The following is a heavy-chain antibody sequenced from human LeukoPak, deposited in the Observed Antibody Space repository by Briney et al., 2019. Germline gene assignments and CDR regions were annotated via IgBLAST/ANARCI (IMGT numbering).Heavy chain of an antibody. CDR3: AREDCGGDCCLSDY. D-gene: IGHD2-21*02. V-gene: IGHV3-21*01. J-gene: IGHJ4*02. CDR2: ITSGSSYI. CDR1: GFTFSSY. Sequence: GGSLRLSCAASGFTFSSYMNWVRQAPGKGLEWVSSITSGSSYIYYADSVKGRFTISRDNAKSSLFLQMNSLRAEDTAVYYCAREDCGGDCCLSDYWGQGTLVTVSS.